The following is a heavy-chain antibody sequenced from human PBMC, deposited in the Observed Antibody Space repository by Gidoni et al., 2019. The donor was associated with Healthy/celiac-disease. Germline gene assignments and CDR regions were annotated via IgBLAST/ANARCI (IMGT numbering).Heavy chain of an antibody. J-gene: IGHJ4*02. CDR3: ARQVRYSGYDYADY. D-gene: IGHD5-12*01. Sequence: SISSSSYYWGWIRQPPGKGLEWIGSIYYSGSTYYNPSLKSRVTISVDTSKNQFSLKLSSVTAADTAVYYCARQVRYSGYDYADYWGQGTLVTVSS. V-gene: IGHV4-39*01. CDR1: SISSSSYY. CDR2: IYYSGST.